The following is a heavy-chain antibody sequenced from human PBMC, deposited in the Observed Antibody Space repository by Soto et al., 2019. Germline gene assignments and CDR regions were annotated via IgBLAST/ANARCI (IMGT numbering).Heavy chain of an antibody. J-gene: IGHJ1*01. Sequence: PSETLSLRCTVSGGSISSGCYYLSWIRHHPGKVLEWSGYIYYSGSTYYNPSLKSRVTISVDTSKTQFSLKLSSVTAADTAVYYCASDRGRYLGSFRGQRSLVIVSS. CDR3: ASDRGRYLGSF. D-gene: IGHD1-26*01. V-gene: IGHV4-31*03. CDR1: GGSISSGCYY. CDR2: IYYSGST.